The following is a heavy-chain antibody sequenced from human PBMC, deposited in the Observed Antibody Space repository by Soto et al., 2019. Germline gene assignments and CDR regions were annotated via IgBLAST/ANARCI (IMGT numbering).Heavy chain of an antibody. D-gene: IGHD4-17*01. Sequence: GGSLRLSCAASGVTFSIYAMHWVRQAPGKGLEWVAVISYDGINKYYADSVKGRFTISRDNSKNTLYLQMNSLRAEDTAVYYCARVYTAHDFGDYLSPSVDAAAFDIWGEGTMVTVAS. V-gene: IGHV3-30-3*01. CDR3: ARVYTAHDFGDYLSPSVDAAAFDI. J-gene: IGHJ3*02. CDR2: ISYDGINK. CDR1: GVTFSIYA.